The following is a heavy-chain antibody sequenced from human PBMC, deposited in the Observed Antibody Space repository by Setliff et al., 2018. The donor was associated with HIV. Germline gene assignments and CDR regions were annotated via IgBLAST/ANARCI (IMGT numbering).Heavy chain of an antibody. D-gene: IGHD6-13*01. CDR3: AKAQPYRD. Sequence: PGGSLRLSCAASGFTFSSYAMSWVRQAPGKGLEWVSAISGDGSNKYYADSVKGRFTISRDDSKNTVYLQMNSLRAEDTAVYYCAKAQPYRDWGQGTLVTVSS. CDR1: GFTFSSYA. CDR2: ISGDGSNK. J-gene: IGHJ4*02. V-gene: IGHV3-23*01.